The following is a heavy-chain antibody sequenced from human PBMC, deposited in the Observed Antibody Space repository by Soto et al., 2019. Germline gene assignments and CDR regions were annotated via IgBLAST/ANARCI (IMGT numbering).Heavy chain of an antibody. CDR2: INKSGGST. Sequence: EVQLLESGGGLVQPGGSQRLSCAASGFTFSSFAMSWVRQAPGKGLEWVSTINKSGGSTYYADSVKGRFTISRDNSKNMLFLQINGLRAEDTAVYYCAKDPPTTGTTFDYWGRGTLVTVSS. CDR3: AKDPPTTGTTFDY. CDR1: GFTFSSFA. D-gene: IGHD1-1*01. J-gene: IGHJ4*02. V-gene: IGHV3-23*01.